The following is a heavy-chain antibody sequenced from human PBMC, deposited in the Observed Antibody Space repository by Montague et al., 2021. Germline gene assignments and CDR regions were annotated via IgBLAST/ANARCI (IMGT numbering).Heavy chain of an antibody. V-gene: IGHV2-5*02. CDR2: IYWDDDK. J-gene: IGHJ6*02. CDR1: GFSLSTSGVG. CDR3: AHFHYDSYAMDV. Sequence: PALVKPTQTLTLTCTFSGFSLSTSGVGVGWIRQPPGKALEWLALIYWDDDKRYSPSLKSRLTITKDTSKNQVVLTLTNMDPVDTGTYYCAHFHYDSYAMDVWGQGTTVTVSS. D-gene: IGHD3-3*01.